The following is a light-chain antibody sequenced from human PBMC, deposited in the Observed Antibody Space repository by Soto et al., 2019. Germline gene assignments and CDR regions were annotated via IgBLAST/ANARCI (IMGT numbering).Light chain of an antibody. CDR2: AAS. CDR1: QGFSNS. Sequence: DIQLTQSPSFLSASVGDRVTITCRASQGFSNSLAWYQQKPGKAPKLLIYAASTLQSGVPSRFSGSGSGTEFTLTISSLHPEDFAYDYCQQPDSYPCTFGQGTKLEIK. J-gene: IGKJ2*02. V-gene: IGKV1-9*01. CDR3: QQPDSYPCT.